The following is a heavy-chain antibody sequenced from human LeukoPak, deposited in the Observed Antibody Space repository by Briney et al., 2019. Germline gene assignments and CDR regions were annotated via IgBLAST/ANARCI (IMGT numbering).Heavy chain of an antibody. V-gene: IGHV1-18*01. CDR1: GYTFTSYG. CDR2: ISAYNGNT. Sequence: ASVKVSCKASGYTFTSYGISWVRQAPGQGLEWMGWISAYNGNTNYAQKLQGRVTMTTDTSTSTAYMELRSLRSDDTAVYYCARDPSLPMYYYYGMDVWAQGTTVTVSS. CDR3: ARDPSLPMYYYYGMDV. J-gene: IGHJ6*02.